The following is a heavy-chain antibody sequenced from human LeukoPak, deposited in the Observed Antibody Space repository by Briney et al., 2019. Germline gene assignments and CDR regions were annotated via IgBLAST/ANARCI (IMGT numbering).Heavy chain of an antibody. J-gene: IGHJ4*02. V-gene: IGHV3-48*03. Sequence: GGSLRLSCAVSGFTFSSYAMNWVRQAPGKGLEWVSYISSGGSTMYYADSVKGRFTISRDNAKNSLYLQMNSLRAEDTAAYYCARDRTLGYWGQGTLVTVSS. CDR2: ISSGGSTM. CDR3: ARDRTLGY. CDR1: GFTFSSYA.